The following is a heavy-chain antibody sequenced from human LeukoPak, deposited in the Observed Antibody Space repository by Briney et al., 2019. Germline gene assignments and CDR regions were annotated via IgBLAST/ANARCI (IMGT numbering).Heavy chain of an antibody. CDR1: GFTFSSYW. CDR2: ISGSGGST. CDR3: ANDLSYCGGDCYSVY. Sequence: PGGSLRLSCAASGFTFSSYWMSWVRQAPGKGLEWVSAISGSGGSTYYADSVKGRFTISRDNSKNTLYLQMNSLRAEDTAVYYCANDLSYCGGDCYSVYWGQGTLVSVSS. D-gene: IGHD2-21*02. J-gene: IGHJ4*02. V-gene: IGHV3-23*01.